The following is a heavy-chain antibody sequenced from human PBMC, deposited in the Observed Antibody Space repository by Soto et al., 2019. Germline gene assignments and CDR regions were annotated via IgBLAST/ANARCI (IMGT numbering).Heavy chain of an antibody. J-gene: IGHJ6*04. V-gene: IGHV1-69*04. Sequence: ASVKVSCKASGGTFSSYTISWVRQAPGQGLEWMGRIIPILGIANYAQKFQGRVTITADKSTSTAYMELSSLRSEDTAVYYCARDLKGGHNYGYYFGMDGWGEGTRVTVSS. D-gene: IGHD3-16*01. CDR1: GGTFSSYT. CDR2: IIPILGIA. CDR3: ARDLKGGHNYGYYFGMDG.